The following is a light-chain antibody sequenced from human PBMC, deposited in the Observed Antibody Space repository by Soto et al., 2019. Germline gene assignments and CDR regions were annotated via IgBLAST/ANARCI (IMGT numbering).Light chain of an antibody. V-gene: IGLV2-11*01. J-gene: IGLJ1*01. CDR3: CSYAGSPMYV. CDR1: SSDVGGYNY. Sequence: QSALTQPRSVSGSPGQSVTISCTGTSSDVGGYNYVSWYQQHPGKAPKVMIYDVSERPSGVPDRFSGSKSGNTPSLTISGLQAEDEADYYCCSYAGSPMYVFGTATKLTVL. CDR2: DVS.